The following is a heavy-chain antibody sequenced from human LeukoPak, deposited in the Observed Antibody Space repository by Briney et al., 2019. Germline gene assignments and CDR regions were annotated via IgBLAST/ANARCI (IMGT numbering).Heavy chain of an antibody. J-gene: IGHJ6*02. D-gene: IGHD3-3*01. V-gene: IGHV3-21*01. Sequence: PGGSLRLSCAASGFTFSSYSMNWVRQAPGKGLEWVSSISRSSSYIYYADSVKGRFTISRDNAKNSLYLQMNSLRAEDTAVYYCARDPATPFDFWSGYYPQYMDVWGQGTTVTVSS. CDR1: GFTFSSYS. CDR2: ISRSSSYI. CDR3: ARDPATPFDFWSGYYPQYMDV.